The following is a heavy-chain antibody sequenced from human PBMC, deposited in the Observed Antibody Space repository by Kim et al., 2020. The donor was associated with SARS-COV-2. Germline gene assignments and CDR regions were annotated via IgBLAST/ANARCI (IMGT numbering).Heavy chain of an antibody. CDR3: ATVVFYYDAGYFKN. J-gene: IGHJ1*01. V-gene: IGHV3-66*01. Sequence: YADSVKGRISVSRDHYKNTLYLQMNSLRAEDTAVYYCATVVFYYDAGYFKNWGQGTLVIVSS. D-gene: IGHD3-22*01.